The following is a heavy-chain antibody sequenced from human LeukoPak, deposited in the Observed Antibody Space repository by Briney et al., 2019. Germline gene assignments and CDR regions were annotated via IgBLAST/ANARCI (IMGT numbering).Heavy chain of an antibody. CDR3: ARGSGYSGYEGIYYYYGMDV. CDR2: MNPNSGNT. V-gene: IGHV1-8*01. D-gene: IGHD5-12*01. J-gene: IGHJ6*02. CDR1: GYTFTSYD. Sequence: ASVKVCCKASGYTFTSYDINWVRQATGQGLEWTGWMNPNSGNTGYAQKFQGRVTMTRNTSISTAYMELSSLRSNDTAVYYCARGSGYSGYEGIYYYYGMDVWGQGTTVTVSS.